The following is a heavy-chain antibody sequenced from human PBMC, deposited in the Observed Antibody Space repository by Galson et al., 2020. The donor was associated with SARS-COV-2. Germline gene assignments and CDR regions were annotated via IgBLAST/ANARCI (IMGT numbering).Heavy chain of an antibody. D-gene: IGHD1-26*01. V-gene: IGHV3-33*06. J-gene: IGHJ6*04. CDR3: ANSPPLYSGSYYEAHPGMDV. CDR2: IWYDGSNK. CDR1: GFTFSSYG. Sequence: QLGESLKISCAASGFTFSSYGMHWVRQAPGNGLEWVAVIWYDGSNKYYADSVKGRFTISRDNSKNTLYLQMNSLRAEDTAVYYCANSPPLYSGSYYEAHPGMDVWGKGTTVTVSS.